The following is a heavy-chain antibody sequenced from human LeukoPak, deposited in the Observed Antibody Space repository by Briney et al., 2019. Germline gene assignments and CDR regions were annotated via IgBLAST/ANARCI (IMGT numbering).Heavy chain of an antibody. Sequence: SETLSLTSTVSGGSISSYYWSWIRQPAGKGLEWIWRIYATGSTNYHPSLKSRVTMSVDTSKNQFSLKLSSVTAADTAVYYCARVLLWFGEFDYYMDVWGKGTTVTVSS. CDR2: IYATGST. CDR3: ARVLLWFGEFDYYMDV. J-gene: IGHJ6*03. V-gene: IGHV4-4*07. D-gene: IGHD3-10*01. CDR1: GGSISSYY.